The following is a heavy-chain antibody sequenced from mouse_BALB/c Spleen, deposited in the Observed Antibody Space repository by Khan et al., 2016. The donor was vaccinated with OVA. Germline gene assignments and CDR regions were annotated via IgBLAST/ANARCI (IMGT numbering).Heavy chain of an antibody. V-gene: IGHV1S56*01. CDR3: AREGLRGVDLDY. J-gene: IGHJ4*01. D-gene: IGHD2-4*01. CDR2: IYPGDDSN. CDR1: GYTFTSYD. Sequence: QVQLQQSGPELVKPGALVKISCKASGYTFTSYDIHWEKQRPGQGLEWIGWIYPGDDSNNYNENSKGMATLTAHKSSNTAYIQLSSLTSENSAVCFCAREGLRGVDLDYWGQGTSVTVSS.